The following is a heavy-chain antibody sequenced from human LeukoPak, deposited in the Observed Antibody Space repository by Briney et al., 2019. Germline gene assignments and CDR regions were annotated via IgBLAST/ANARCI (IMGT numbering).Heavy chain of an antibody. CDR3: ARGRDDYFLNY. V-gene: IGHV3-21*01. J-gene: IGHJ4*02. D-gene: IGHD2/OR15-2a*01. Sequence: GGSLRLSCAASGFTFNSYAMSWVRQAPGKGLEWVSSISTSTSSIYYAGSVKGRFTISRDNAKNSLSLQMNSLRVEDTAVYYCARGRDDYFLNYWGQGTLVTVSS. CDR2: ISTSTSSI. CDR1: GFTFNSYA.